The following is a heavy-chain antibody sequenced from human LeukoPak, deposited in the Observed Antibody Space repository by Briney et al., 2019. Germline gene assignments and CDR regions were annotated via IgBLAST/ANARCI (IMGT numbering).Heavy chain of an antibody. CDR3: ARRVWENYAWFDP. CDR1: GGSISSSSYY. Sequence: SETLSLTCTVSGGSISSSSYYWGWIRQPPGKGLKWFGSIYYSGSTYYNPSLKSRVTISVDTSKNQFSLKLSSVTAADTAVYYCARRVWENYAWFDPWGQGTLVTVSS. D-gene: IGHD3-16*01. J-gene: IGHJ5*02. V-gene: IGHV4-39*01. CDR2: IYYSGST.